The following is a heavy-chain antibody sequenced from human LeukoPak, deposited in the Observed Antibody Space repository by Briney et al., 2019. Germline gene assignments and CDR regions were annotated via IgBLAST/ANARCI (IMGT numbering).Heavy chain of an antibody. D-gene: IGHD3-3*01. V-gene: IGHV1-18*04. CDR1: GYTFNGYY. CDR3: ARGLEGRWFDP. CDR2: ISAYNGNT. J-gene: IGHJ5*02. Sequence: ASVKVSCKASGYTFNGYYMHWVRQAPGQGLEWMGWISAYNGNTNYAQKLQGRVTMTTDTSTSTAYMELRSLRADDTAVYYCARGLEGRWFDPWGQGTLVTVSS.